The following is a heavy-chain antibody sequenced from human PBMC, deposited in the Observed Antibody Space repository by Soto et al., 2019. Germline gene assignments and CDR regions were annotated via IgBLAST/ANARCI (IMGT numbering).Heavy chain of an antibody. J-gene: IGHJ4*02. CDR1: GFTFSSYA. D-gene: IGHD2-2*02. CDR3: ARGDLKAIAHRSKLFDY. V-gene: IGHV3-30-3*01. Sequence: GGSLRLSCAASGFTFSSYAMHWVRQAPGKGLEWVAVISYDGSNKYYADSVKGRFTISRDNSKNTLYLQMNSLRAEDTAVYYCARGDLKAIAHRSKLFDYWGQGTLVTVSS. CDR2: ISYDGSNK.